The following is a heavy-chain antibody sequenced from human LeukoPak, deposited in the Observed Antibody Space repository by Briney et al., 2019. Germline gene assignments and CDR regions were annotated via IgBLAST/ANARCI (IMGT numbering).Heavy chain of an antibody. Sequence: SVKVSCKASGGTFSSYAISWVRQAPGQGLEWMGGIIPIFGTANYAQKFQGRVTITADESTSTAYMDLSSLRSEDTATYYCARNRYCSSTNCPFDYWGQGTLVTVSS. CDR1: GGTFSSYA. J-gene: IGHJ4*02. CDR2: IIPIFGTA. V-gene: IGHV1-69*13. D-gene: IGHD2-2*01. CDR3: ARNRYCSSTNCPFDY.